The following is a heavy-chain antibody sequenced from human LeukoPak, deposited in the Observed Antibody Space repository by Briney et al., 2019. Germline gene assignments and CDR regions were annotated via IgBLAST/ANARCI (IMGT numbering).Heavy chain of an antibody. D-gene: IGHD3-22*01. CDR3: ARAQNAYDSSGYYSYSSISRYDNWFDP. CDR1: GGSISSGGYY. Sequence: PSQTLSLTCTVSGGSISSGGYYWSWIRQHSGEGLEWIGYIYYSGSTYYNPSLRGRITISVDTSKNQFSLKLNSVTAADTAVYYCARAQNAYDSSGYYSYSSISRYDNWFDPWGQGTLVTVSS. CDR2: IYYSGST. J-gene: IGHJ5*02. V-gene: IGHV4-31*03.